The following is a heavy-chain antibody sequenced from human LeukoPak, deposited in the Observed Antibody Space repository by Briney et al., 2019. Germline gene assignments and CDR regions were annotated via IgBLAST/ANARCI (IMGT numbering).Heavy chain of an antibody. CDR1: GFTFSSYS. J-gene: IGHJ6*02. D-gene: IGHD1-26*01. CDR2: ISSSSSYI. Sequence: GGSLRLSCAASGFTFSSYSMNWVRQAPGKGLEWVSSISSSSSYIYYADSVKGRFTISRDNAKNSLYLQMNSRRAEDTALYYCARVLGQSYYYYYGMDVWGQGTTVTVSS. V-gene: IGHV3-21*03. CDR3: ARVLGQSYYYYYGMDV.